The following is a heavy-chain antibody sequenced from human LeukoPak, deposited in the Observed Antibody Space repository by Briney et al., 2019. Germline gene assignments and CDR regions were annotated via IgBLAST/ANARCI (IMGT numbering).Heavy chain of an antibody. CDR1: GFTFSSWW. CDR3: ARAAVGVAVGY. V-gene: IGHV3-74*01. Sequence: GGSLRLSCAASGFTFSSWWMHWVRQAPGKGLAWVSRINTDGSSTSYADSVKGRFTIARDNAKNTPYLQMNSLRAEDTAVYYCARAAVGVAVGYWGQGTLVTVSS. D-gene: IGHD6-19*01. CDR2: INTDGSST. J-gene: IGHJ4*02.